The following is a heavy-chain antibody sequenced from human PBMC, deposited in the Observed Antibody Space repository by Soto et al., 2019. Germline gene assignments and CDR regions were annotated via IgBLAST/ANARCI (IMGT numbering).Heavy chain of an antibody. V-gene: IGHV3-23*01. Sequence: GGSLRLSCAASGFTFSSYAMSRVRQAPGKGLEWVSAISGSGGSTYYAESVKGRFTISRDNSKNTLYLQMNSLRAEDTAVFYFAKAQALLRYFDWLLPSDYWGQGTLVTVSS. CDR1: GFTFSSYA. J-gene: IGHJ4*02. CDR2: ISGSGGST. D-gene: IGHD3-9*01. CDR3: AKAQALLRYFDWLLPSDY.